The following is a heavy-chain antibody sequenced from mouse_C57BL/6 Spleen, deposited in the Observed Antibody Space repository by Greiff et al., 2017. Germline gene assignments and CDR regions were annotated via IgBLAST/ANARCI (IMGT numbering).Heavy chain of an antibody. CDR3: ARSYYYGSSGVDV. J-gene: IGHJ1*03. CDR1: GYTFTSYW. CDR2: IDPSDSYT. Sequence: QVQLQQPGAELVMPGASVKLSCKASGYTFTSYWMHWVKQRPGQGLEWIGEIDPSDSYTNYNQKFKGKSTLTVDKSSSTAYMQLSSLTSEDSAVYYCARSYYYGSSGVDVWGTGTTVTVSS. V-gene: IGHV1-69*01. D-gene: IGHD1-1*01.